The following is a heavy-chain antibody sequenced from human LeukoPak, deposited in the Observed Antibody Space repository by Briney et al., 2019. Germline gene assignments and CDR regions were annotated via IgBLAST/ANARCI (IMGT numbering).Heavy chain of an antibody. D-gene: IGHD6-6*01. CDR2: INHSGST. CDR1: GGSLSAYY. CDR3: ARGGYSSSSAKDHDFDY. J-gene: IGHJ4*02. V-gene: IGHV4-34*01. Sequence: PSETLSLTCAVYGGSLSAYYWTWIRQPPGKGPEWIGEINHSGSTNYNPSLKSRVTISVDTSKNQFSLKLSSVTAADTAVYYCARGGYSSSSAKDHDFDYWGQGTLVTVSS.